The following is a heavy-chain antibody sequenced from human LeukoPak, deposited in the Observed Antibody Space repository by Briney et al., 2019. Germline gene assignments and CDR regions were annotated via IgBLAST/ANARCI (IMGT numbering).Heavy chain of an antibody. CDR1: GGSISSYY. D-gene: IGHD4-17*01. CDR3: ARRSSWDYGFDY. Sequence: SETLSLTCTVSGGSISSYYWSWIRQPPGKGLEWIGYIYYSGSTNYNPSLKSRVTMSVDTSKNQFSLKLSSVTAADTAVYYCARRSSWDYGFDYWGQGTLVTVSS. V-gene: IGHV4-59*01. J-gene: IGHJ4*02. CDR2: IYYSGST.